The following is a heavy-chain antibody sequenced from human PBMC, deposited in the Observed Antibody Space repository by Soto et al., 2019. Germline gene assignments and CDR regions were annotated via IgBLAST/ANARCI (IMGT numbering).Heavy chain of an antibody. J-gene: IGHJ6*02. D-gene: IGHD3-10*01. V-gene: IGHV3-30*18. CDR2: ISDDGSNK. Sequence: GGSLRLSCAASGFTFSSYAMSWVRQAPGKGLEWVAVISDDGSNKYYADSVKGRFTISRDNSKNTLYLQMNSLRAEDTAVYYCAKDGRFEVFNPYYYYGMDVWGQGTTVTVSS. CDR1: GFTFSSYA. CDR3: AKDGRFEVFNPYYYYGMDV.